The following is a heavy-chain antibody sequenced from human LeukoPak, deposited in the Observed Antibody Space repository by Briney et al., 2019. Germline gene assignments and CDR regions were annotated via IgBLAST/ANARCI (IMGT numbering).Heavy chain of an antibody. V-gene: IGHV4-59*01. D-gene: IGHD3-22*01. CDR1: GSSISSYY. CDR2: IYDSGST. J-gene: IGHJ4*02. Sequence: SETLSLTCSVSGSSISSYYWSWIRQPPGKGLERIGNIYDSGSTNYNPSLKSRVTISVDTSKNQFSLKLSSVTAADTAVYYCARGADSSGYYSIFYFDYWGQGTLVTVSS. CDR3: ARGADSSGYYSIFYFDY.